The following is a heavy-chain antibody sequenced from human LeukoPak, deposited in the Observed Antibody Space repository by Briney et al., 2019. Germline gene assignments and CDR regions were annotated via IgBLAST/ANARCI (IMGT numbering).Heavy chain of an antibody. D-gene: IGHD6-19*01. V-gene: IGHV5-51*01. CDR3: ARRASGWYVDY. CDR2: IY. Sequence: GESLQIFCKGSGYFFTSYWIGWVRQMLGKGLEWMGIIYSPSFQGQFTISADKSISTAYLQWSSLKASDTAIYYCARRASGWYVDYWGQGTLVTVCS. CDR1: GYFFTSYW. J-gene: IGHJ4*02.